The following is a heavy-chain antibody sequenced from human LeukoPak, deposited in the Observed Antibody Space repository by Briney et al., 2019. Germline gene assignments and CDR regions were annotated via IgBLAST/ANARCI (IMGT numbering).Heavy chain of an antibody. CDR1: GFTVSSIY. CDR3: ARGLRLRHRLRLDATYYFDY. D-gene: IGHD4-17*01. V-gene: IGHV3-53*01. J-gene: IGHJ4*02. CDR2: IYSGGST. Sequence: PGGSLRLSCAASGFTVSSIYMSWVRQAPGKGLEWVSVIYSGGSTYYADSVKGRFTISRDKSKNTLYLQMNSLRAEDTAVYYCARGLRLRHRLRLDATYYFDYWGQGTLVTVSS.